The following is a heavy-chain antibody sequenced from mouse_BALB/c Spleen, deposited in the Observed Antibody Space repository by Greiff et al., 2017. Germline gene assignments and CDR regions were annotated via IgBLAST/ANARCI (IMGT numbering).Heavy chain of an antibody. CDR1: GFTFSSYG. V-gene: IGHV5-6-3*01. Sequence: EVMLVESGGGLVQPGGSLKLSCAASGFTFSSYGMSWVRQTPDKRLELVATINSNGGSTYYPDSVKGRFTISRDNAKNTLYLQMSSLKSEDTAMYYCARDGYYPRYYFDYWGQGTTLTVSS. J-gene: IGHJ2*01. CDR3: ARDGYYPRYYFDY. D-gene: IGHD2-3*01. CDR2: INSNGGST.